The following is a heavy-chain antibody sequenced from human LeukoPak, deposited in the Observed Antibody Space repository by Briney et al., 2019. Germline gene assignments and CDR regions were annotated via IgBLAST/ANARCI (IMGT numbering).Heavy chain of an antibody. CDR3: AKGDSNYVHYYYYMDV. Sequence: GGSLSLSCAASGFTFSNFALVWVRQAPGKGLEWVSAIKGNGGDTRYADAVKGRFTISRDNSKNTLYLQMNSLRAEDTAVYYCAKGDSNYVHYYYYMDVWGKGTTVTVSS. V-gene: IGHV3-23*01. J-gene: IGHJ6*03. CDR1: GFTFSNFA. CDR2: IKGNGGDT. D-gene: IGHD4-11*01.